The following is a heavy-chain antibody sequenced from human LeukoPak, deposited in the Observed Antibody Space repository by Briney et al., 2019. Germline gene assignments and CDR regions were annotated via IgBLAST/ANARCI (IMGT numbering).Heavy chain of an antibody. D-gene: IGHD2-8*01. Sequence: SETLSLTCAVSGGSISSSNWWSGVRQPPGEGLEWIGEIYHSGSTNYNPSLKSRVTISVDKSKNQFSLKLSSVTAADTAVYYCARGQDIVLMVYATHDYYYYGMDVWGQGTTVTVSS. V-gene: IGHV4-4*02. CDR1: GGSISSSNW. CDR2: IYHSGST. J-gene: IGHJ6*02. CDR3: ARGQDIVLMVYATHDYYYYGMDV.